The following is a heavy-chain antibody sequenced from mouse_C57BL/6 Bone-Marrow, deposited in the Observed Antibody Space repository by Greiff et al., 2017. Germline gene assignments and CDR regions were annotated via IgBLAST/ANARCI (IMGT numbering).Heavy chain of an antibody. CDR2: INPSSGYT. V-gene: IGHV1-7*01. CDR3: ARRPHYVNPYAMDY. Sequence: QVQLQQSGAELAKPGASVKLSCKASGYTFTSYWMHWVKQRPGQGLEWIGYINPSSGYTKYNQKFKDKATLTAAKSSSTAYMQLSSLTYEEAAVYYCARRPHYVNPYAMDYWGQGTSVTVSS. D-gene: IGHD2-1*01. CDR1: GYTFTSYW. J-gene: IGHJ4*01.